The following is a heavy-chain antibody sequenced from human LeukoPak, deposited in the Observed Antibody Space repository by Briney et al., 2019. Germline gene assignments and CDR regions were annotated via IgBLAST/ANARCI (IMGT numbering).Heavy chain of an antibody. CDR1: GFTFSSYG. V-gene: IGHV3-33*01. D-gene: IGHD4-17*01. CDR2: IWYDGSNK. CDR3: ARASDYGDSGPDY. Sequence: GGSLRLSCAASGFTFSSYGMHWVRQAPGKGLERVAVIWYDGSNKYYADSVKGRFTISRDNSKNTLYLQMNSLRAEDTAVYYCARASDYGDSGPDYWGQGTLVTVSS. J-gene: IGHJ4*02.